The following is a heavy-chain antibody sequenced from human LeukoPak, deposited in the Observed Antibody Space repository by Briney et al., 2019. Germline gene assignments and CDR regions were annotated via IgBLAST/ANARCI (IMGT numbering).Heavy chain of an antibody. CDR1: DDSITMYY. CDR2: VDHTGTT. D-gene: IGHD4-11*01. J-gene: IGHJ6*03. CDR3: ARGRVSSSTWYSTYYYFFYMDF. Sequence: PSETLSLTCTVSDDSITMYYWTWIRQPPGKGLEWIGYVDHTGTTKFNPSLNGRVSISRDTSKNFFSLRLRSVTAADTAVYFCARGRVSSSTWYSTYYYFFYMDFWGEGTTVTVSS. V-gene: IGHV4-59*01.